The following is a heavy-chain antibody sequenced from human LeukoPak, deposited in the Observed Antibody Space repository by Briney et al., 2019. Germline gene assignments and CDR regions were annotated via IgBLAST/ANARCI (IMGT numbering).Heavy chain of an antibody. CDR2: MNPDSGDT. J-gene: IGHJ5*02. CDR3: TRAWDL. V-gene: IGHV1-8*03. CDR1: GYAFTTSD. Sequence: ASVKVSCKASGYAFTTSDINGVRQATGQGLEWMGWMNPDSGDTGYAEKFQDRLTIVGDTSINTAYMELTNLKSEDTAVYYCTRAWDLRGQGTLVTVSS.